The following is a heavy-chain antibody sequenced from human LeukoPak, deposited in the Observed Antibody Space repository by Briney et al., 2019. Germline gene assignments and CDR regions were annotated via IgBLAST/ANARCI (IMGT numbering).Heavy chain of an antibody. CDR1: GYTLTELS. J-gene: IGHJ6*03. CDR2: FDPEDGET. Sequence: ASVKVSCKVSGYTLTELSMHWVRQAPGKGLEWMGGFDPEDGETIYAQKFQGRVTMTEDTSTDTAYMELSSLRSEDTAVHYCATSAPSSDYVWGSYRPREVYMDVWGKGTTVTVSS. CDR3: ATSAPSSDYVWGSYRPREVYMDV. V-gene: IGHV1-24*01. D-gene: IGHD3-16*02.